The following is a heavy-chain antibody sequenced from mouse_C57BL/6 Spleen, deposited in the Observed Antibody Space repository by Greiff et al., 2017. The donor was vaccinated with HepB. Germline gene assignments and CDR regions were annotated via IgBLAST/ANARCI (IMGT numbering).Heavy chain of an antibody. J-gene: IGHJ1*03. D-gene: IGHD1-1*01. CDR3: ARGYGSIHWYFDV. CDR2: IDPSDSYT. Sequence: QVQLQQPGAELVMPGASVKLSCKASGYTFTSYWMHWVKQRPGQGLEWIGEIDPSDSYTNYNQKFKGKSTLTVDKSSSTAYMQLSSLTSEDSAVYDCARGYGSIHWYFDVWGTGTTVTVSS. V-gene: IGHV1-69*01. CDR1: GYTFTSYW.